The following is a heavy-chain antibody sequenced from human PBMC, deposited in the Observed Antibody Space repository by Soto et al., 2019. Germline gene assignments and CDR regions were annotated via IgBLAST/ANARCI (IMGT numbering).Heavy chain of an antibody. D-gene: IGHD5-18*01. CDR2: IYYSGST. Sequence: SETLSLTCTVSGGSIRSGGYYWSWVRQSPRRGLEWIGNIYYSGSTYYNPSLKSRLTISVDTSKNQFSLNLSSVTAADTAVYYYARDRLMATAGTARHYFGLDVWGQGTTVTVSS. V-gene: IGHV4-31*03. J-gene: IGHJ6*02. CDR3: ARDRLMATAGTARHYFGLDV. CDR1: GGSIRSGGYY.